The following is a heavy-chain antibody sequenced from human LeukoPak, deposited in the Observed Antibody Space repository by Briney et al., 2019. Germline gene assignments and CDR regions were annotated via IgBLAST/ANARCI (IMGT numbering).Heavy chain of an antibody. J-gene: IGHJ4*02. CDR1: GYTFTGYY. D-gene: IGHD3-10*01. Sequence: ASVKVSCKASGYTFTGYYMHWVRQAPGQGREWMGWINPNSGGTNYAQKFQGRVTMTRDTSISTAYMELSRLRSDDTAVYYCARDLLFGELLGAFYWGQGTLVTVSS. CDR3: ARDLLFGELLGAFY. CDR2: INPNSGGT. V-gene: IGHV1-2*02.